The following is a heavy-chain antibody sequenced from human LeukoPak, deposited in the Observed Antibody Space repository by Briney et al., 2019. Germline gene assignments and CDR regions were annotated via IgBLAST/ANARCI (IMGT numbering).Heavy chain of an antibody. D-gene: IGHD3-10*02. CDR2: ILYDGSNK. Sequence: PGGSLRLSCAASGFTFNSYAMHWVRQAPGKRLEWVAVILYDGSNKYYADSVKGRFTISRDNAKNSLYLQMNSLRAEDTAVYYCAELGITMIGGVWGKGTTVTISS. CDR1: GFTFNSYA. CDR3: AELGITMIGGV. V-gene: IGHV3-30*04. J-gene: IGHJ6*04.